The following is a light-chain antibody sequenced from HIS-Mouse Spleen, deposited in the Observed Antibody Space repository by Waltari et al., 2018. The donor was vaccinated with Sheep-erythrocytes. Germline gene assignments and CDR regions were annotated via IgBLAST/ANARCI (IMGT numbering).Light chain of an antibody. V-gene: IGLV2-11*01. CDR2: DVS. J-gene: IGLJ1*01. CDR1: SSDVGGSTY. Sequence: QSALTQPRSVSGSPGQSVTISCTGHSSDVGGSTYVSWYQQPPGKAPKLRIYDVSKRPSGVPDRFSGSKSGNTASLTISGLQAEDEADYYCCSYAGSYNHVFATGTKVTVL. CDR3: CSYAGSYNHV.